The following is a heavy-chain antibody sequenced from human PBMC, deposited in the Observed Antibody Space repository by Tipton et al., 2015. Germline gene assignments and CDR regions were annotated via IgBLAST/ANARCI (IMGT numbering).Heavy chain of an antibody. J-gene: IGHJ4*02. CDR2: ITSSGSTI. CDR3: ARAGSSSGQTYYFDY. D-gene: IGHD6-6*01. V-gene: IGHV3-11*01. Sequence: GSLRLSCAASGFSFMGYAMSWVRQAPGKGLEWVSYITSSGSTIYYADSVKGRFTISRDNAKNSLYLQMNSLRAEDTAVYYCARAGSSSGQTYYFDYWGQGTLVTVSS. CDR1: GFSFMGYA.